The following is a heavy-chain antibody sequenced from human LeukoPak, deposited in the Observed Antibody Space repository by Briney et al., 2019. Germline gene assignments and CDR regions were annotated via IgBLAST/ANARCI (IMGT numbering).Heavy chain of an antibody. Sequence: ASVKVSCKASGYTFTNYDINWVRQASGQGFEWMGWMNPNSGNSGYAQKFQGRVTMTRDTSISTAYMELRRLRSDDTAIYYCARVKSPRLEAIYCDSLGCPHWFDPLGQGTLVTVS. CDR3: ARVKSPRLEAIYCDSLGCPHWFDP. V-gene: IGHV1-8*02. CDR2: MNPNSGNS. D-gene: IGHD2/OR15-2a*01. CDR1: GYTFTNYD. J-gene: IGHJ5*02.